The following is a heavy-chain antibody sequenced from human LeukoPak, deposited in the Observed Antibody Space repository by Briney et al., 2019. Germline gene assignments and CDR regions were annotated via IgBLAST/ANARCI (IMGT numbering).Heavy chain of an antibody. CDR3: AILPRIAATGVDY. D-gene: IGHD6-25*01. Sequence: GRSLRLSCAASGFTFSSYAMHWVRQAPGKGLEWVAVISYDGSNKYYADSVKGRFTISRDNSKNTLYLQMNSLRAEDTAVYYCAILPRIAATGVDYWGQGTLVTVSS. J-gene: IGHJ4*02. CDR1: GFTFSSYA. CDR2: ISYDGSNK. V-gene: IGHV3-30-3*01.